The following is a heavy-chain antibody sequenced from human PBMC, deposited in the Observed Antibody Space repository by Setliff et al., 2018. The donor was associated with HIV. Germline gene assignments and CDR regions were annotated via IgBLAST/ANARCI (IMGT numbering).Heavy chain of an antibody. CDR1: GFTFEDYG. CDR2: INSDGTST. CDR3: ASIELAAMVPVDY. V-gene: IGHV3-74*03. J-gene: IGHJ4*02. Sequence: GGSLRLSCAVSGFTFEDYGMSWVRQAPGKGLVWVSRINSDGTSTTYADSVKGRFTISRGNAKNTLYLQMNSLRAEDTAVYYCASIELAAMVPVDYWGQGTLVTVSS. D-gene: IGHD5-18*01.